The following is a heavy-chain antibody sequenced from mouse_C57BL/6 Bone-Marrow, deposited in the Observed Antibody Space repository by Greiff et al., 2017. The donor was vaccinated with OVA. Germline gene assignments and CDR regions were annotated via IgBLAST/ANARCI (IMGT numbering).Heavy chain of an antibody. CDR3: ARWGLLRLFAY. CDR2: INPSTGGT. D-gene: IGHD2-3*01. Sequence: EVPLQQSGPELVKPGASVKISCKASGYSFTGYYMNWVKQSPEKSLEWIGEINPSTGGTTYNQKFKAKATLTVDKSSSTAYMQLKSLTSEDSAVYYCARWGLLRLFAYWGQGTLVTVSA. CDR1: GYSFTGYY. V-gene: IGHV1-42*01. J-gene: IGHJ3*01.